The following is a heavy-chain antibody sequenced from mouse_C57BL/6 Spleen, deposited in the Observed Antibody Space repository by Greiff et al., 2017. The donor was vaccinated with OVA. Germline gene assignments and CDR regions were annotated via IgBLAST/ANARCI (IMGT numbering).Heavy chain of an antibody. V-gene: IGHV10-1*01. CDR3: VRPYDSDEGFAY. J-gene: IGHJ3*01. Sequence: EVKLMESGGGLVQPKGSLKLSCAASGFSFNTYAMNWVRQAPGKGLEWVACIRSKSNNYATYYADSVKDRFTISRADSESMLYLPMNNLETEDTAMYYCVRPYDSDEGFAYWGQGTLVTVSA. CDR2: IRSKSNNYAT. CDR1: GFSFNTYA. D-gene: IGHD2-4*01.